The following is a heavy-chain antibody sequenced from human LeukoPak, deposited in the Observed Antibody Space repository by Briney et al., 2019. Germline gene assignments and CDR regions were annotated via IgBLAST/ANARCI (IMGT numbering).Heavy chain of an antibody. Sequence: SETLSLTCTVSGGSISSFYWSWFRQSPGKGLEWIGYFYYSGSTNYNPSLKSRVSISVDTSKNQFSLKLSSVTAADTAVYYCAREMGDTAMVTTFDYWGQGTLVTVSS. CDR3: AREMGDTAMVTTFDY. V-gene: IGHV4-59*12. CDR2: FYYSGST. D-gene: IGHD5-18*01. CDR1: GGSISSFY. J-gene: IGHJ4*02.